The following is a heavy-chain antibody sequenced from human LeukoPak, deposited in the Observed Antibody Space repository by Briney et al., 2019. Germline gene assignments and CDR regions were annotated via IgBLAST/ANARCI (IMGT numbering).Heavy chain of an antibody. CDR3: AKLITIFGVSINDYFDY. CDR2: ISGSGSST. D-gene: IGHD3-3*01. V-gene: IGHV3-23*01. Sequence: GGSLRLSCAASGFTFSSHGMSWVRQAPGKGLEWVSTISGSGSSTYYADSVKGRFTISRDNSKNTLYLPMNSLRAEDTAVYYCAKLITIFGVSINDYFDYWGQGTLVTVSS. J-gene: IGHJ4*02. CDR1: GFTFSSHG.